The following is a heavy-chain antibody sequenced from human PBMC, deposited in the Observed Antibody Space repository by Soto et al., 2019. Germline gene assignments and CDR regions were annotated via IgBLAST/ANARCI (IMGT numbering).Heavy chain of an antibody. CDR3: ARMRYGDYPVL. CDR2: IFSNDEK. Sequence: QVTLKESGPVLVKPTETLTLTCTVSGFSLSNARMGVSWIRQPPGKALEWLAHIFSNDEKSYSTSLKSRLTLPKDASNSHVGPTMTNMDPVDTATYYCARMRYGDYPVLWGQGTLVTVSS. D-gene: IGHD4-17*01. V-gene: IGHV2-26*01. J-gene: IGHJ4*02. CDR1: GFSLSNARMG.